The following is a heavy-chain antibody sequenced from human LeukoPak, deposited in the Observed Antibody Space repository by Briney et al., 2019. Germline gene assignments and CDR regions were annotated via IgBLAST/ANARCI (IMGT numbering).Heavy chain of an antibody. V-gene: IGHV4-34*01. J-gene: IGHJ4*02. Sequence: SETLSPTCAVFGGSFTGHHWNWIRQSAGKGQEWIGEVNHRGTTNYNPSLKSRVTISVDTSKNQFFLKLTSVTAADTAVYYCARDPTTVVTLPYYFDFWGQGTLVTVSS. CDR1: GGSFTGHH. D-gene: IGHD4-23*01. CDR2: VNHRGTT. CDR3: ARDPTTVVTLPYYFDF.